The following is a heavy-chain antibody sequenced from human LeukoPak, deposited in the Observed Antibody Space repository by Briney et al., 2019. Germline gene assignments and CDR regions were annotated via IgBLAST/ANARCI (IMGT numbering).Heavy chain of an antibody. J-gene: IGHJ4*02. CDR3: ARVGIAVAGTLDY. V-gene: IGHV4-61*01. Sequence: SETLSLTCTVSGGSVSSGSYYWSWIRQPPVKGLEWIGYIYYSGSTNYNPSLKSRVTISVDTSKNQFSLKLSSVTAADTAVYYCARVGIAVAGTLDYWGQGTLVTVSS. D-gene: IGHD6-19*01. CDR1: GGSVSSGSYY. CDR2: IYYSGST.